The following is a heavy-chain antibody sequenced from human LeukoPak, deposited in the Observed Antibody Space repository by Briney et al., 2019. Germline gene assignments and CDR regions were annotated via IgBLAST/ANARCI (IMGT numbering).Heavy chain of an antibody. Sequence: GASVKVSCKASGYILTNYGISWVRQAPGQGPEWMGWMGWISADNGNTDYAQKLQGRVIMTTDTSTSTAHMELRSLRSDDTAVYYCARLSYYYESGGFYYPRYYYYGVDVWGQGTTVTVS. D-gene: IGHD3-22*01. CDR3: ARLSYYYESGGFYYPRYYYYGVDV. CDR1: GYILTNYG. V-gene: IGHV1-18*01. CDR2: ISADNGNT. J-gene: IGHJ6*02.